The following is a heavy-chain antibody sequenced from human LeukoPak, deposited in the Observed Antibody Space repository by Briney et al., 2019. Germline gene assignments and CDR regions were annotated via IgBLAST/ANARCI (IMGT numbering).Heavy chain of an antibody. J-gene: IGHJ6*03. V-gene: IGHV4-34*01. Sequence: PSETLSLTCAVYGGSFSGYYWSWIRQPPGKGLEWIGEINHSGSTNYNPSLKSRVTISVDTSKNQFSLKLSSVTAADTAVYYCARWRNSGYYYYYMDVWGKGTTVTISS. CDR2: INHSGST. D-gene: IGHD1-26*01. CDR3: ARWRNSGYYYYYMDV. CDR1: GGSFSGYY.